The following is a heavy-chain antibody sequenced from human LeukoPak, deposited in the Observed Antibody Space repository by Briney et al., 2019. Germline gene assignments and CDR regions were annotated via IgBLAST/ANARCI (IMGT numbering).Heavy chain of an antibody. Sequence: GGSLRLSCAASGFTFSSYGMSWVRQAPGKGLEWVSAISGSGGSTYYADSVKGRFTISRDNSKNTLYLQMNSLRAEDTAVYYCAKDRRWELRHYYFDYWGQGTLVTVSS. V-gene: IGHV3-23*01. CDR1: GFTFSSYG. CDR2: ISGSGGST. CDR3: AKDRRWELRHYYFDY. J-gene: IGHJ4*02. D-gene: IGHD1-26*01.